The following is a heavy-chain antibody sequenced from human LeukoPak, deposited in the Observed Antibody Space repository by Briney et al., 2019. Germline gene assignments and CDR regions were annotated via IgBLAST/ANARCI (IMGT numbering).Heavy chain of an antibody. Sequence: GGSLRLSCAASGFTFSSYWMSWVRQAPGKGLEWVANIKQDGSEKYYVDSVKGRFTISRDNAKNSLYLQMNSLRAEDTAVYYCARDLRYYYYYGMDVWGQGTTVTISS. CDR1: GFTFSSYW. V-gene: IGHV3-7*01. CDR3: ARDLRYYYYYGMDV. D-gene: IGHD3-16*01. CDR2: IKQDGSEK. J-gene: IGHJ6*02.